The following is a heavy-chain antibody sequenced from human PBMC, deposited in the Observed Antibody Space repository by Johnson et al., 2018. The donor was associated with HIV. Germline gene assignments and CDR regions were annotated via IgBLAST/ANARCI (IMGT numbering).Heavy chain of an antibody. Sequence: QMLLVESGGGVVQPGRSLRLSCAASGFTFSTYAMHWVRHAPGKGLEWVAVISYDGSKKYHGDSVKGRFTVSRDNAKNSLYLQMNSLRAEDTALYYCAREGGSYKDDAFDIWGQGTVVTVSS. D-gene: IGHD1-26*01. CDR3: AREGGSYKDDAFDI. CDR1: GFTFSTYA. CDR2: ISYDGSKK. V-gene: IGHV3-30*04. J-gene: IGHJ3*02.